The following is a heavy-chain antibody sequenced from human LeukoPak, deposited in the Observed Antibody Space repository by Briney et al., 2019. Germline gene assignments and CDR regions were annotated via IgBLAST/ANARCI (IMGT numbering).Heavy chain of an antibody. CDR1: GGSFTGYY. V-gene: IGHV4-34*01. CDR2: INQSGRT. J-gene: IGHJ4*02. Sequence: SETLSLTCAVYGGSFTGYYWSWIRQPPGEGLEWIGEINQSGRTNYNPSLKSRVTISADTSKNQFSLKLSSVIAADTAVYYCANWYYYGSGNSPRRGPPFDYWGQGTLVTVSS. D-gene: IGHD3-10*01. CDR3: ANWYYYGSGNSPRRGPPFDY.